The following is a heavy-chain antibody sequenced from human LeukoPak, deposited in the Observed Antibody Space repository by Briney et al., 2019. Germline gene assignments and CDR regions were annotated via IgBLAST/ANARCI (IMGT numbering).Heavy chain of an antibody. D-gene: IGHD3-10*01. CDR3: AKAYYGSGSPLDWFDP. Sequence: GGSLRLSCAASGFTFSSYGMHWVRQAPGKGLEWVAIISYDGSKKYYGDSVKGRFTTSRDNSKNTLYLQMNSLRAEDTAVYYCAKAYYGSGSPLDWFDPWGQGTLVTASS. J-gene: IGHJ5*02. CDR1: GFTFSSYG. V-gene: IGHV3-30*18. CDR2: ISYDGSKK.